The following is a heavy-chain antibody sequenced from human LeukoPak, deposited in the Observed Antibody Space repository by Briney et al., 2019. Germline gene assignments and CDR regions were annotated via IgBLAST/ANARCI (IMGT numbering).Heavy chain of an antibody. J-gene: IGHJ5*02. CDR2: IYYSGST. CDR1: GGSISSGDYY. CDR3: ARLGYCSSTSCYTLQGWFDP. D-gene: IGHD2-2*02. V-gene: IGHV4-30-4*01. Sequence: SQTLSLTCTVSGGSISSGDYYWSWIRQPPGKGLEGIGYIYYSGSTYYNPSLKSRVTISVDTSKIQCSLKLSSVTAADTAVYYCARLGYCSSTSCYTLQGWFDPWGQGTLVTVSS.